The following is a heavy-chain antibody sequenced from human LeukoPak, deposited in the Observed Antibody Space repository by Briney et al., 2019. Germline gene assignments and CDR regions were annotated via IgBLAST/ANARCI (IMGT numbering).Heavy chain of an antibody. CDR2: INAGNGNT. CDR3: TREGPIAGPDY. V-gene: IGHV1-3*01. CDR1: GYTFTSYA. J-gene: IGHJ4*02. Sequence: ASVKVSCKASGYTFTSYAVHWVRQAPGQRLEWMGWINAGNGNTKYSQKFQGRVTITRDTSASTAYMELSSLRSEDTAVYYCTREGPIAGPDYWGQGTLVTVSS. D-gene: IGHD2-15*01.